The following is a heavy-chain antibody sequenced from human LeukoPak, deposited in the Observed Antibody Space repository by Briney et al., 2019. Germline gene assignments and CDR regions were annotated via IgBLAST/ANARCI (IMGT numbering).Heavy chain of an antibody. V-gene: IGHV4-59*01. CDR2: IYYSGST. J-gene: IGHJ4*02. CDR1: GFTFNNYA. Sequence: GSLRLSCAASGFTFNNYAMNWVRQAPGKGLEWIGYIYYSGSTNYNPSLKSRVTISVDTSKNQFSLKLSSVTAADTAVYYCAGGSSGFDYWGQGTLVTVSS. D-gene: IGHD6-13*01. CDR3: AGGSSGFDY.